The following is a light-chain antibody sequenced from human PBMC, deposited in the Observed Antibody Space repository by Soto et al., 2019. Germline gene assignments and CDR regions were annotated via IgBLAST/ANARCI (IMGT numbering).Light chain of an antibody. CDR1: SSDVGGYNY. CDR3: YSYDSSLSHNYV. J-gene: IGLJ1*01. CDR2: EVS. V-gene: IGLV2-14*01. Sequence: QSALTQPASVSGSPGQSITISCTGTSSDVGGYNYVSWYQQHPGKAPKLMIYEVSNRPSGVPDRFSGSKSGTSAYLAITGLQAEDEADYYCYSYDSSLSHNYVFGTGTKLTVL.